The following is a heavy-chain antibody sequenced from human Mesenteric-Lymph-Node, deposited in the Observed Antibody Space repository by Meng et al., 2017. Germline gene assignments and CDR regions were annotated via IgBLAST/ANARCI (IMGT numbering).Heavy chain of an antibody. D-gene: IGHD6-6*01. J-gene: IGHJ4*02. CDR1: GFTFSSYW. CDR3: ARDRLWYSSSSVVDH. CDR2: IKQDGSEK. V-gene: IGHV3-7*01. Sequence: GGSLRLSCAASGFTFSSYWMSWVRQAPGKGLEWVANIKQDGSEKYYVDSVKGRFTISRDNAKNSLYLQMNSLRAEDTAVYYCARDRLWYSSSSVVDHWGQGTLVTVSS.